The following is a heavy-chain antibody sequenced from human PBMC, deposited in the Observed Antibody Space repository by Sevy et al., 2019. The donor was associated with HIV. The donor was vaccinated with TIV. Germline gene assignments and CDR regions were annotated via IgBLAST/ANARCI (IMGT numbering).Heavy chain of an antibody. Sequence: GGSLRLSCTASGFTFSNFGMHWVRQVPGKGLEWVTFIRYNGSDKYYAASVKGRFTISRDYSKNTVYLEMDSLNPEDTGIYYCAKDLAGPCRRYFDYWGQGTLVTVSS. CDR3: AKDLAGPCRRYFDY. CDR1: GFTFSNFG. V-gene: IGHV3-30*02. CDR2: IRYNGSDK. D-gene: IGHD2-15*01. J-gene: IGHJ4*02.